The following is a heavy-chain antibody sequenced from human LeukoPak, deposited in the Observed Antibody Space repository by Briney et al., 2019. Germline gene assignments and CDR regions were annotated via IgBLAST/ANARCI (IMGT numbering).Heavy chain of an antibody. J-gene: IGHJ3*02. D-gene: IGHD2-2*01. Sequence: GESLKISCKGSGYSFTSYWIGWVRQMPGKGLEWMGIIYPGDSDTRYSPSFQGQVTISADKSISTAYLQWSSLKASDTAMYYCARGIVVVPAAHDAFDNWGQGTMVTVSS. V-gene: IGHV5-51*01. CDR2: IYPGDSDT. CDR3: ARGIVVVPAAHDAFDN. CDR1: GYSFTSYW.